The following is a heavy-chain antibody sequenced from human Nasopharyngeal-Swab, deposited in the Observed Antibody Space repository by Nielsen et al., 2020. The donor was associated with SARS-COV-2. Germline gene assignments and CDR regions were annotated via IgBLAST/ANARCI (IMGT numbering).Heavy chain of an antibody. CDR1: GGSLSGFY. V-gene: IGHV4-34*01. D-gene: IGHD5-18*01. J-gene: IGHJ4*02. Sequence: QTPSLTRAVYGGSLSGFYWSWIRQPPGKGLEWIGEISHSGSTNYNPSLKSRVTIPVDTSKNQFSLKLSSVTAADTAVYYCARIPGYSYGFLLGSDYWGQGTLVTVSS. CDR2: ISHSGST. CDR3: ARIPGYSYGFLLGSDY.